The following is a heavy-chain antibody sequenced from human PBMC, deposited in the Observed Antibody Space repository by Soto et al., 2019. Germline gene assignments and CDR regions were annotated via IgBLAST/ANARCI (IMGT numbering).Heavy chain of an antibody. CDR3: VRRWGEGRVDY. Sequence: QVQLQESGPGLVKPSGTLSLTGAVSGGSISSSNWLSWVRQPPGKGLEWIGEIYHSGNTNYNPSLKSRVTMAVDKSRNQSSLKRSSVPAAGTAVYYCVRRWGEGRVDYLGQGTLVTFSS. CDR1: GGSISSSNW. D-gene: IGHD3-10*01. CDR2: IYHSGNT. J-gene: IGHJ4*02. V-gene: IGHV4-4*02.